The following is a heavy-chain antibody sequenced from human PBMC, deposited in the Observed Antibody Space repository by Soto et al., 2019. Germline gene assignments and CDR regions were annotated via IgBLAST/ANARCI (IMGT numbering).Heavy chain of an antibody. CDR3: ARDLRGYYYDSSGLD. CDR1: GGSISSSNW. J-gene: IGHJ4*02. CDR2: IYHSGST. Sequence: QVQLQESGPGLVKPSGTLSLTCAVSGGSISSSNWWSWVRQPPGKGLEWIGEIYHSGSTNYNPSLKSRVTISVDKSKNQFALKLSSVTAADTAVYYCARDLRGYYYDSSGLDWGQGTLVTVSS. D-gene: IGHD3-22*01. V-gene: IGHV4-4*02.